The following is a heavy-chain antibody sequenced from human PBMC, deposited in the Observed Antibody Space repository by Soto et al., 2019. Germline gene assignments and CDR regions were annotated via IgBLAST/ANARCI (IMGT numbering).Heavy chain of an antibody. CDR2: INHLGSI. Sequence: QVQLQQWGAGLLKPSETLSLTCVVSGGSLSDYFWSWIRQPPGMALEWIGEINHLGSINYNPSLKSRVTISVDTSKNQFSLTINSVTAADTATYYCARGGISHWAYFYYMDVWDRGTTVTVSS. D-gene: IGHD2-21*01. J-gene: IGHJ6*03. V-gene: IGHV4-34*01. CDR1: GGSLSDYF. CDR3: ARGGISHWAYFYYMDV.